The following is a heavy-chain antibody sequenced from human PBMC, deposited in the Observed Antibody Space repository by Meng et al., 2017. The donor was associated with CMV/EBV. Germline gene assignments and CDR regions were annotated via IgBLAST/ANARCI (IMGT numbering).Heavy chain of an antibody. CDR3: ARAAGTPFDY. V-gene: IGHV3-21*01. J-gene: IGHJ4*02. CDR1: GFTVSSYS. CDR2: ISSSSSYI. Sequence: LSCAASGFTVSSYSRNWVRQAPGKGLEWVSSISSSSSYIYYADSVKGRFTISRDNAKNSLYLQMNSLRAEDTAVYYCARAAGTPFDYWGQGTLVTVSS.